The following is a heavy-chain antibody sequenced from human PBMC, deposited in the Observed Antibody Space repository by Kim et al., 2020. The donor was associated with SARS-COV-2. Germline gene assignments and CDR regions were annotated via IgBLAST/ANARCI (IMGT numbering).Heavy chain of an antibody. J-gene: IGHJ6*02. D-gene: IGHD1-20*01. CDR3: ARDPITGPPTSYYYGMDV. Sequence: GRFTISRDNSKTTLYLQMNSLRAEDTAVYYCARDPITGPPTSYYYGMDVWGQGTTVTVSS. V-gene: IGHV3-53*01.